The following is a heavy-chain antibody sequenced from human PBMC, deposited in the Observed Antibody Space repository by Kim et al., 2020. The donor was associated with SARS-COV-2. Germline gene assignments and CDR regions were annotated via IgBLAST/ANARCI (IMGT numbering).Heavy chain of an antibody. CDR3: ARDKYQLLPRLFDY. J-gene: IGHJ4*02. Sequence: GGSLRLSCAASGFTFSSYAMHWVRQAPGKGLEWVAVISYDGSNKYYADSVKGRFTISRDNSKNTLYLQMNSLRAEDTAVYYCARDKYQLLPRLFDYWGQGTLVTVSS. CDR1: GFTFSSYA. CDR2: ISYDGSNK. V-gene: IGHV3-30-3*01. D-gene: IGHD2-2*01.